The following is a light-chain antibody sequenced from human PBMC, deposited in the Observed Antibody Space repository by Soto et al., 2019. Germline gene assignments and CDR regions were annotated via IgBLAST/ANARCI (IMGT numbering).Light chain of an antibody. V-gene: IGLV2-23*02. J-gene: IGLJ1*01. CDR3: CSYAGNSEV. CDR1: SGDVGSYNL. Sequence: QSALTQSASVSGFPGQSITIPCTGTSGDVGSYNLVSWYQQHPGKAPKLLIYEVTERPSGVSNRFSGSKSGNTASLTISGLQPDDEADYYCCSYAGNSEVFGTGTKVTVL. CDR2: EVT.